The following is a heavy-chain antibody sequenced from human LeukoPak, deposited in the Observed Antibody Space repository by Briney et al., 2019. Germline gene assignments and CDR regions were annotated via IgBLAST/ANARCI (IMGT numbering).Heavy chain of an antibody. CDR2: INPNSGGT. D-gene: IGHD2-2*01. V-gene: IGHV1-2*02. CDR3: ARDVGEYCSSTNCYASHY. J-gene: IGHJ4*02. CDR1: GYTFTGFY. Sequence: ASVKVSCKASGYTFTGFYMHWVRPAPGQGLEWMGWINPNSGGTNYVQNFQGRVTMTRDTHISTAYMELSRLRSDDTAVYYCARDVGEYCSSTNCYASHYWGQGTLVTVSS.